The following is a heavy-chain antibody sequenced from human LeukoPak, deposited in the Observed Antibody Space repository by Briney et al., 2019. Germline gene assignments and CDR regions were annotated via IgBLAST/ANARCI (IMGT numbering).Heavy chain of an antibody. CDR2: IYYSGST. V-gene: IGHV4-59*08. CDR1: GGSISSYY. J-gene: IGHJ4*02. CDR3: ASYDFWSGSPRSY. D-gene: IGHD3-3*01. Sequence: SETLSLTCTVSGGSISSYYWSWIRQPPGKGLEWIGYIYYSGSTNYNPSLKSRVTISVDTSKNQLSLKLSSVTAADTAVYYCASYDFWSGSPRSYWGQGTLVTVSS.